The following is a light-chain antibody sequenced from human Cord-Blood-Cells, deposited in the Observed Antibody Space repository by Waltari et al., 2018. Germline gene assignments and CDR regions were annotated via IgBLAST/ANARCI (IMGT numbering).Light chain of an antibody. Sequence: DIQMTQSPSSVSASVGDRLTITCRASQGISSWLAWYQQKPGKAPKLLIYAAASWQSGVPSMFSGNGSGADFTFTISSLQPEDFATYYCQQANSFPRTFGQGTKVEIK. CDR3: QQANSFPRT. CDR1: QGISSW. J-gene: IGKJ1*01. V-gene: IGKV1-12*01. CDR2: AAA.